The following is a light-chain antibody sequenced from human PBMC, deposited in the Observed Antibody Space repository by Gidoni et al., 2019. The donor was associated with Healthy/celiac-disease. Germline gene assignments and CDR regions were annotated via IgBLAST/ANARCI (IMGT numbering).Light chain of an antibody. CDR1: QGIRTY. CDR2: ASS. CDR3: QQLNSYPYT. Sequence: DIQLTQSPSFLSASVGERVTITCRASQGIRTYLDWYQQRPGKAPKLLIYASSTLQSGVPSRFSGSGSGKEFTLTISSLQPEEFATYYCQQLNSYPYTFGQGTKLEIK. J-gene: IGKJ2*01. V-gene: IGKV1-9*01.